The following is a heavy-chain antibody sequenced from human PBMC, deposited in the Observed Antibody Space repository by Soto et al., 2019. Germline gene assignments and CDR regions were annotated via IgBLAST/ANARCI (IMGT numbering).Heavy chain of an antibody. CDR2: IIPILGIA. J-gene: IGHJ4*02. CDR3: AGGAGRYSSSSY. V-gene: IGHV1-69*02. D-gene: IGHD6-6*01. Sequence: QVQLVQSGAEVKKPGSSVKVSCKASGGTFSSYTISWVRQAPGQGLEWMGRIIPILGIANYAQKFQGRVTIPADKSTSPAYVELSSLRSEDTAVYYCAGGAGRYSSSSYWGQGTLVTVSS. CDR1: GGTFSSYT.